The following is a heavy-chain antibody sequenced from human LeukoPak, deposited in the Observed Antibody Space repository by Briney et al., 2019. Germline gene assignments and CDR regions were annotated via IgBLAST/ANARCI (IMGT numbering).Heavy chain of an antibody. CDR1: GYSFTSYW. CDR2: IYPGDSDT. Sequence: GESLKIPCQGSGYSFTSYWIGWVRQMPGKGLEWMGIIYPGDSDTRYSPSFQGQVTISADKSISTAYLQWSSLKASDTAMYYCARPHYYDSRGLNTDYWGQGTLVTVSS. CDR3: ARPHYYDSRGLNTDY. D-gene: IGHD3-22*01. V-gene: IGHV5-51*01. J-gene: IGHJ4*02.